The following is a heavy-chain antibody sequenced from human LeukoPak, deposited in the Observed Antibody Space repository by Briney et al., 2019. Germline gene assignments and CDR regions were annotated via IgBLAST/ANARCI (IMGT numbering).Heavy chain of an antibody. CDR2: IYYCGST. CDR3: ARVPYDSSGYYYPSYYYYGMDV. CDR1: GGSISSYY. Sequence: PSETLSLTCTVSGGSISSYYWSWIRQPPGKGLEWIGYIYYCGSTNYNPSLKSRVTISVDTSKNQFSLKLSSVTAADTAVYYCARVPYDSSGYYYPSYYYYGMDVWGQGTTVTVSS. V-gene: IGHV4-59*01. D-gene: IGHD3-22*01. J-gene: IGHJ6*02.